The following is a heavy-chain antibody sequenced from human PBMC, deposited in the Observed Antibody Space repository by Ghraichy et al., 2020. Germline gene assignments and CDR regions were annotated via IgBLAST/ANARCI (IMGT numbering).Heavy chain of an antibody. V-gene: IGHV3-23*01. CDR2: ISGSGGST. J-gene: IGHJ4*02. CDR3: AKRNVVVTAAGYFDS. Sequence: GESLNISCAASGFTFSSYAISWVRQAPGKGLEWVSAISGSGGSTYYADSVKGRFTISRDNSKTTLYLQMNSLRAEDTAIYYCAKRNVVVTAAGYFDSWGQGTLVTVSS. D-gene: IGHD2-21*02. CDR1: GFTFSSYA.